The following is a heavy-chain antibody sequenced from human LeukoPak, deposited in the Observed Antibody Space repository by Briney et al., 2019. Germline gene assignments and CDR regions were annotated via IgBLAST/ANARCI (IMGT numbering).Heavy chain of an antibody. V-gene: IGHV3-23*01. J-gene: IGHJ6*02. CDR2: ISGSGGST. CDR1: GFTFSSYA. Sequence: PGGSLRLSCAASGFTFSSYAMSWVRQAPGKGLEWVSAISGSGGSTYYADSVKGRFTISRDNAKNTLYLQMNTLRVEDTAVYYCTRDLMDYDVSTGLHHYYMDVWGQGTTVTVFS. CDR3: TRDLMDYDVSTGLHHYYMDV. D-gene: IGHD3-9*01.